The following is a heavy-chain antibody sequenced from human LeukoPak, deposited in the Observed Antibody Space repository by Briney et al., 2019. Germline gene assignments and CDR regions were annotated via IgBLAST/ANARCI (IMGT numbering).Heavy chain of an antibody. V-gene: IGHV1-2*02. D-gene: IGHD3-10*01. CDR1: GYTFTGYY. CDR2: INPNSGGT. CDR3: ASPLNYGSGGNDY. Sequence: ASVKVSCKASGYTFTGYYMHWVRQAPGQGLEWMGWINPNSGGTNYAQKFQGRVTMTRDTSISTAYMELSRLRSDDTAVHYCASPLNYGSGGNDYWGQGTLVTASS. J-gene: IGHJ4*02.